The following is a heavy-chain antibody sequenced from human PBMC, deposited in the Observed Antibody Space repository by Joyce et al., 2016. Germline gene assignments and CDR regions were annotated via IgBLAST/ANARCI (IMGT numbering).Heavy chain of an antibody. CDR1: GFTFSSYW. CDR3: ARTGGSYYDYYYYGLDV. J-gene: IGHJ6*02. V-gene: IGHV3-74*01. D-gene: IGHD1-26*01. Sequence: EVQLVESGGGLVMPGGSLRLSCTASGFTFSSYWMHWVRQVSGKGLVRVSNISSDESSTSYADSVKGRFTISRENAKNTLYLHMNSLRTEDTAVYYCARTGGSYYDYYYYGLDVGDQGTTVIVYS. CDR2: ISSDESST.